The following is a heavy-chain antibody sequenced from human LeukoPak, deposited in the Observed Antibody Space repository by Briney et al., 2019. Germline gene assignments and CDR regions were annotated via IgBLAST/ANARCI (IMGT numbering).Heavy chain of an antibody. D-gene: IGHD1-26*01. J-gene: IGHJ4*02. V-gene: IGHV1-2*02. Sequence: ASVKVSCKASGCIFTGYYIHWVRQAPGQGLERMGWINPNSGDTSFAQKFQGRVTMTGDTSISTTYMELIRLTSDDTAVYYCARDGNFDHWGQGTLVTVSS. CDR1: GCIFTGYY. CDR3: ARDGNFDH. CDR2: INPNSGDT.